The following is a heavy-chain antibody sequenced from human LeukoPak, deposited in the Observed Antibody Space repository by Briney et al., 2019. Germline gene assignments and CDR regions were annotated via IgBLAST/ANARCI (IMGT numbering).Heavy chain of an antibody. CDR3: ARVDYDSSGYYPLFDY. Sequence: GESLKISCKGSGYSFTSYWIGWVRQMPGKGLEWMGIIYPGDSDTRYSPSFQGQVTISADKSISTAYLQWSSLKASDTAMYYCARVDYDSSGYYPLFDYRGQGTLVTVSS. CDR2: IYPGDSDT. J-gene: IGHJ4*02. V-gene: IGHV5-51*01. D-gene: IGHD3-22*01. CDR1: GYSFTSYW.